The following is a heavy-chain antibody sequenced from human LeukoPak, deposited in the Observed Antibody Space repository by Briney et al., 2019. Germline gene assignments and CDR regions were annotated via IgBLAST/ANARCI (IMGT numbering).Heavy chain of an antibody. CDR1: GFTFSSYW. D-gene: IGHD3-10*01. V-gene: IGHV3-7*01. J-gene: IGHJ4*02. CDR2: IKQDGSEK. CDR3: ARGRYYGSGSYDY. Sequence: GGSLRLSCAASGFTFSSYWMSWVRQAPGKGLEWVANIKQDGSEKYYVDSVKGRFTISRDNAKNSLYLQMNSLRAEDTAVYYCARGRYYGSGSYDYWGQGTLVTVSS.